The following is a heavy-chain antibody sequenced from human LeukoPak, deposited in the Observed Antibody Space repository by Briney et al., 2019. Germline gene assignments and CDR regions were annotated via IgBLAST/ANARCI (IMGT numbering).Heavy chain of an antibody. J-gene: IGHJ4*02. Sequence: ASVKVSCTASGYTFTGYYMHWVRQAPGQGLEWMGWINPNSGGTNYAQKFQGRVTMTRDTSISTAYMELSRLRSDDTAVYYCARDKVVTIFGVVSQSFDYWGQGTLVTVSS. CDR1: GYTFTGYY. CDR3: ARDKVVTIFGVVSQSFDY. V-gene: IGHV1-2*02. CDR2: INPNSGGT. D-gene: IGHD3-3*01.